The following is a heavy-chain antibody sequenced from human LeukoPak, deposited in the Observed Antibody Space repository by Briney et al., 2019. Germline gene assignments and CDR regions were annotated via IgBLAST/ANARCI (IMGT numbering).Heavy chain of an antibody. CDR3: ARDFPRGPPDPTTVTTFDY. CDR1: GYTFTSYD. V-gene: IGHV1-8*01. D-gene: IGHD4-17*01. Sequence: ASVKVSCKASGYTFTSYDINWVRQATGQGLEWMGWMNPNSGNTGYAQKFQGRVTITADESTSTAYMELSSLRSEDTAVYYRARDFPRGPPDPTTVTTFDYWGQGTLVTVSS. CDR2: MNPNSGNT. J-gene: IGHJ4*02.